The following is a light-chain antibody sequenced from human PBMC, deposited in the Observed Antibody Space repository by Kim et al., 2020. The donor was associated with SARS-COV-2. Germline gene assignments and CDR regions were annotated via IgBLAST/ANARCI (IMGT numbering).Light chain of an antibody. CDR3: QVWDSCSDHWV. CDR2: CDN. J-gene: IGLJ3*02. Sequence: APVNTGQSACRANYRGSMSVNFYHQKPGQAPRLVVYCDNERPSGPPERFSGSNSGNTATLSISRFGARDEADYDCQVWDSCSDHWVFGGGTQLTVL. V-gene: IGLV3-21*03. CDR1: YRGSMS.